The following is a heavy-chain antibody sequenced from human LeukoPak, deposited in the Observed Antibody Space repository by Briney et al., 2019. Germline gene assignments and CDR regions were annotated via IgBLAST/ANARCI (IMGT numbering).Heavy chain of an antibody. D-gene: IGHD3-3*01. CDR3: ATVASIRRFYFDF. J-gene: IGHJ4*02. V-gene: IGHV1-18*01. Sequence: ASVKFSCKASGYTFTSYGISWVRQAPGQGLEWMGWISAYNGNTNYAQKLQGRVTMTTDTSTSTAYMELRSLRSDDTAVYYCATVASIRRFYFDFWGQGTLVTVSS. CDR2: ISAYNGNT. CDR1: GYTFTSYG.